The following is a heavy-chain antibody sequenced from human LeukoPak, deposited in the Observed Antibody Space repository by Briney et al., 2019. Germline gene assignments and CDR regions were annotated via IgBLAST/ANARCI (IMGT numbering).Heavy chain of an antibody. J-gene: IGHJ4*02. CDR2: ISAYNGNT. CDR1: GYTFTSYG. CDR3: ARVYYDILTGSYTFDY. V-gene: IGHV1-18*01. Sequence: ASVKVSCKASGYTFTSYGISRVRRAPGQGLEWMGWISAYNGNTNYAQKLQGRVTMTTDTSTSTAYMELRSLRSDDTAVYYCARVYYDILTGSYTFDYWGQGTLVTVSS. D-gene: IGHD3-9*01.